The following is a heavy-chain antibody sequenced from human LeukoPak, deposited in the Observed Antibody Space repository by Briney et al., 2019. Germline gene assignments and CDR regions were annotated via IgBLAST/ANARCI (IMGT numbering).Heavy chain of an antibody. D-gene: IGHD1-26*01. Sequence: PVGSLRLSCAASGFTVSSNYMSSGREAPGHGREGVSVLYSGRSTYYADPVKGRFTISRDNSKTTLYLQMNSLRAEDTAVYYCARALSGSYNIFDYWGQGTLVTVS. CDR3: ARALSGSYNIFDY. V-gene: IGHV3-53*01. CDR2: LYSGRST. CDR1: GFTVSSNY. J-gene: IGHJ4*02.